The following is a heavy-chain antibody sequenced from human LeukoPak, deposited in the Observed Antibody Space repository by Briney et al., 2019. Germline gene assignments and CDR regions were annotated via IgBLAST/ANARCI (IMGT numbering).Heavy chain of an antibody. J-gene: IGHJ4*02. CDR1: GFTFSSYW. D-gene: IGHD3-22*01. Sequence: PGGSLRLSCAAPGFTFSSYWMTWVRQAPGKGLEWVANINQDGSEKYYVDSVKGRFTISRDNPKNSLYLQMSGLRAEDTAAYYCARRGQRHYYDSSGYYSLDYWGQGTLVTVSS. CDR3: ARRGQRHYYDSSGYYSLDY. V-gene: IGHV3-7*01. CDR2: INQDGSEK.